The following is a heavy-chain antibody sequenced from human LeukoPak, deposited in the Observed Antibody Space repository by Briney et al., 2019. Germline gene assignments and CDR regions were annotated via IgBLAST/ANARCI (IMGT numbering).Heavy chain of an antibody. Sequence: PGGSLRLSCAASGFTFNNTWMNWVRQAPGKGLEWVGRIKSKADGGTQDYAAPVKGRFTISTDDSTNTLFLQMTSLQTEDTAVYPCTSVRTFWGQGTLVTVSS. CDR2: IKSKADGGTQ. CDR1: GFTFNNTW. D-gene: IGHD2/OR15-2a*01. V-gene: IGHV3-15*01. J-gene: IGHJ1*01. CDR3: TSVRTF.